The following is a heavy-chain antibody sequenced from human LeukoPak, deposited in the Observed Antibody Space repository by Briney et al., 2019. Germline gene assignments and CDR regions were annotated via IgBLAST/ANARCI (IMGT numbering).Heavy chain of an antibody. D-gene: IGHD6-6*01. Sequence: SETLSLTCTVSGGSISSYYWSWIRQPPGKGLEWIGKINHSGSTNYNPSLKSRVTISVDTSKNQFSLKLSSVTAADTAVYYCARGGSSYYYYYYMDVWGKGTTVTVSS. J-gene: IGHJ6*03. V-gene: IGHV4-34*01. CDR3: ARGGSSYYYYYYMDV. CDR1: GGSISSYY. CDR2: INHSGST.